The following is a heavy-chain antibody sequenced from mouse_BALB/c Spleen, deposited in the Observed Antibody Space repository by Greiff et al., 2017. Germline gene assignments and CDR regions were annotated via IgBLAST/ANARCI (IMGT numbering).Heavy chain of an antibody. D-gene: IGHD2-1*01. J-gene: IGHJ2*01. CDR2: IDPANGNT. Sequence: VQLQQSGAELVKPGASVKLSCTASGFNIKDTYMHWVKQRPEQGLEWIGRIDPANGNTKYDPKFQGKATITADTSSNTAYLQLSSLTSEDTAVYYCAYGNYFDDWGQGTTLTVSS. CDR3: AYGNYFDD. CDR1: GFNIKDTY. V-gene: IGHV14-3*02.